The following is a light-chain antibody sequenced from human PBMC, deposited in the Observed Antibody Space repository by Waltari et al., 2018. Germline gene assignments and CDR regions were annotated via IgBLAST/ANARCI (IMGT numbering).Light chain of an antibody. CDR3: CSYAGLGSYV. J-gene: IGLJ1*01. Sequence: QSGLPQPAAVSGPPGQSITISCTGTSSDVGNHHLGSWYQQYPGTAPKLMVYEVTKRPSWVSDRFSGSTSGNTASLTIYGLQSEDEADYYCCSYAGLGSYVFGAGTKVTVL. CDR2: EVT. V-gene: IGLV2-23*02. CDR1: SSDVGNHHL.